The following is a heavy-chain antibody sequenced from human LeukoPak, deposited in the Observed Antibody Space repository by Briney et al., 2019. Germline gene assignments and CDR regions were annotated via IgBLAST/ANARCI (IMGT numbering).Heavy chain of an antibody. CDR2: IYTGGGT. CDR1: GFTVSSNY. D-gene: IGHD1-26*01. V-gene: IGHV3-66*02. J-gene: IGHJ4*02. CDR3: ARVTTLGARIIDY. Sequence: GGSLRLSCAASGFTVSSNYMSWVRQAPGKGLEWVSIIYTGGGTYYADSVKGRFTISGDSSKNTLHLQMNSLRTEDTAVYYCARVTTLGARIIDYWGQGTLVTVSS.